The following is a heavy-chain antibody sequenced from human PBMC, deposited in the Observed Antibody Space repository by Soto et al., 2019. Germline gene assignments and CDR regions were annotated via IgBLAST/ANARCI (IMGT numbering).Heavy chain of an antibody. CDR2: MNPNTGNS. Sequence: ASVKVSCKASGYTFTSYDIYWVRQATGQGLEWMGWMNPNTGNSGYAQKFQGRVTMTSDTSISTAHMELSSLRSEDTAVYYCARRAEANGWNGFGADKYYFDFWGQGTLVTVSS. D-gene: IGHD1-1*01. CDR1: GYTFTSYD. J-gene: IGHJ4*02. V-gene: IGHV1-8*01. CDR3: ARRAEANGWNGFGADKYYFDF.